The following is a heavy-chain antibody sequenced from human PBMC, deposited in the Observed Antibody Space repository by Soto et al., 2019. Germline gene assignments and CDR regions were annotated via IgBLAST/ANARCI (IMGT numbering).Heavy chain of an antibody. CDR2: INSDGSRT. CDR1: GFSFSSYW. CDR3: ARGAAGRWFFDL. Sequence: EVQLVESGGGLVQPGWSLRLSCAAYGFSFSSYWMHWVRQAPGKGLVWVSRINSDGSRTNYADSVKGRFTISRDNAKNTVYLQMNSLRAEESAVYYCARGAAGRWFFDLWGRGTLVTVSS. J-gene: IGHJ2*01. V-gene: IGHV3-74*01. D-gene: IGHD6-13*01.